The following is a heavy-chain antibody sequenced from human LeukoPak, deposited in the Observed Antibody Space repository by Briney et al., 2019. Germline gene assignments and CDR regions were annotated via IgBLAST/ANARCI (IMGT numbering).Heavy chain of an antibody. Sequence: SETLSLTCTASGGSISSYYWSWIRQPPGKGLEWIGYIYYSGSTNYNPSLKSRVTISVDTSKNQFSLKLSSVTAADTAVYYCARGEVSGYYDILTGSSWACMDVWGQGTTVTVSS. D-gene: IGHD3-9*01. J-gene: IGHJ6*02. CDR3: ARGEVSGYYDILTGSSWACMDV. CDR1: GGSISSYY. CDR2: IYYSGST. V-gene: IGHV4-59*01.